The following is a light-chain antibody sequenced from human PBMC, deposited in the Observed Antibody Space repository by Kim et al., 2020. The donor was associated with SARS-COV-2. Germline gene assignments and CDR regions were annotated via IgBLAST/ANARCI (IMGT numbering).Light chain of an antibody. CDR3: CSYAGSYTFV. CDR2: DVT. V-gene: IGLV2-11*01. Sequence: SVTISSTGTSSDVGCYNYVSWFQQHPGKAPKLMIYDVTKRPSGVPDRFSGSKSGNTASLTISGLQAEDEADYYCCSYAGSYTFVFGTGTKVTVL. J-gene: IGLJ1*01. CDR1: SSDVGCYNY.